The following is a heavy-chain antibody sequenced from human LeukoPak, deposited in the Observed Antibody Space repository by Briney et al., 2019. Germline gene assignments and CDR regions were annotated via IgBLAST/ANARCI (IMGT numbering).Heavy chain of an antibody. CDR3: ARDRTGDSGSYYGYWFDP. CDR1: GFTFSSYW. V-gene: IGHV3-7*01. D-gene: IGHD1-26*01. CDR2: IKQDGSEK. J-gene: IGHJ5*02. Sequence: GGSLRLSCAASGFTFSSYWMSWARQAPGKGLEWVANIKQDGSEKYYVDSVKGRFTISRDNAKNSLYLQMNSLRAEDTAVYYCARDRTGDSGSYYGYWFDPWGQGTLVTVSS.